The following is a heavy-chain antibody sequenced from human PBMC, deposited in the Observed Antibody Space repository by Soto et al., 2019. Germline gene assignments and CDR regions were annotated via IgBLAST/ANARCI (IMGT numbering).Heavy chain of an antibody. Sequence: SGPTLVNPTQTLTLTCTLSGFSLSTSGMRVSWLRQPPGKALEWLARIDWDDDKFYSTSLKTRLTISKDTSKNQVVLTLTNMDPVDTATYYCARISYAILTGSADCFDYWGQGTLVTVSS. J-gene: IGHJ4*02. D-gene: IGHD3-9*01. V-gene: IGHV2-70*04. CDR2: IDWDDDK. CDR1: GFSLSTSGMR. CDR3: ARISYAILTGSADCFDY.